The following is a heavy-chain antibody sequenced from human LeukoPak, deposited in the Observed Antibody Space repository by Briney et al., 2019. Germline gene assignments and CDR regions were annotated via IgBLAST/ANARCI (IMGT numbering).Heavy chain of an antibody. CDR1: GFTFSSYW. D-gene: IGHD3-10*01. Sequence: GGSLRLSCAASGFTFSSYWMSWVRQAPGKGLEWVANIKQDGSEEYYVDSVKGRFTISRDNAKNSLYLQMNSLRAEDTAVYYCAGEISSYYYGSGSVDYWGQGTLVTVSS. CDR2: IKQDGSEE. CDR3: AGEISSYYYGSGSVDY. J-gene: IGHJ4*02. V-gene: IGHV3-7*01.